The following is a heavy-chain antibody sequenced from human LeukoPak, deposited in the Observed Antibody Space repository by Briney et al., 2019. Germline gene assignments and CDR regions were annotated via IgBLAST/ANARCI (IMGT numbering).Heavy chain of an antibody. CDR3: ARRYCSGGSCYSDGYYGMDV. CDR2: ISAYNGNT. D-gene: IGHD2-15*01. Sequence: ASVKVSCKASGYTFTSYGISWVRQAPGQGLEWMGWISAYNGNTNYAQKLQGRVTMTTDTSTNTAYVELRSLRSDDTAVYYCARRYCSGGSCYSDGYYGMDVWGQGTTVTVSS. V-gene: IGHV1-18*01. J-gene: IGHJ6*02. CDR1: GYTFTSYG.